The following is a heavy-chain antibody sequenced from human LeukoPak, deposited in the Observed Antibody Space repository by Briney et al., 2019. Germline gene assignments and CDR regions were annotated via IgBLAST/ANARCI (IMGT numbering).Heavy chain of an antibody. CDR1: GGAISGYY. D-gene: IGHD2/OR15-2a*01. CDR2: ISHTGST. CDR3: AREGYFYGMDV. J-gene: IGHJ6*02. V-gene: IGHV4-30-2*01. Sequence: TSETLSLTCTVSGGAISGYYWSWIRQPPGKGLECIGSISHTGSTYYNPSLKSRVTISVDSSKNQFSLKLSSVTAADTAVYYCAREGYFYGMDVWGQGTTVTVSS.